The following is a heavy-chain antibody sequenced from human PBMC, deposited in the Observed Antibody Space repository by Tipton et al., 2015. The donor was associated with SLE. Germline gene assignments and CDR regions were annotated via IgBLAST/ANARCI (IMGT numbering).Heavy chain of an antibody. CDR1: GFTFGDFY. D-gene: IGHD3-10*02. Sequence: SLRLSCAASGFTFGDFYMNWFRQAPGKGLEWVSYISSSGSSMYYADSVKGRFTISRDNAKNSLYLQMNSLRAEYTGVYYCAIGLLHCLFFCFVFRGRATLVTVSS. CDR2: ISSSGSSM. V-gene: IGHV3-11*01. CDR3: AIGLLHCLFFCFVF. J-gene: IGHJ4*02.